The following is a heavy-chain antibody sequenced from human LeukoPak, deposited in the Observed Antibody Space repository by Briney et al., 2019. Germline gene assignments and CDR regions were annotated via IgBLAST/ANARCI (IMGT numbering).Heavy chain of an antibody. V-gene: IGHV3-23*01. Sequence: GGSLRLSCAASGFTFSSYAMSWVRQVPGKGLEWVSVISGNGGRTYYADSVKGRFTISRDNSKNTLYLQMNSLRGEDTAVYYCAKVRDLDTVLGRFDNWGQGTLVTVSS. CDR1: GFTFSSYA. CDR2: ISGNGGRT. CDR3: AKVRDLDTVLGRFDN. J-gene: IGHJ5*02. D-gene: IGHD5-18*01.